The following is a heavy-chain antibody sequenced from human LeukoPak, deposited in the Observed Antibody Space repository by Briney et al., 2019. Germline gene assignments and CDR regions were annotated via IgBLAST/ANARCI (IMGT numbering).Heavy chain of an antibody. Sequence: GGSLRLSCEASGFTFSSYSMNWVRQAPGKGLEWVSYISSSSSTIYYADSVKGRFTISRDNAKNSLYLQMNSLRAEDTAVYYCAREARGSYLDYWGQGTLVTVSS. J-gene: IGHJ4*02. D-gene: IGHD1-26*01. CDR3: AREARGSYLDY. V-gene: IGHV3-48*01. CDR2: ISSSSSTI. CDR1: GFTFSSYS.